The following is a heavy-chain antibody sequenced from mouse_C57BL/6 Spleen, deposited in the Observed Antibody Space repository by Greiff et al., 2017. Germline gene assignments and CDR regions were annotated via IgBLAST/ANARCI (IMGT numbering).Heavy chain of an antibody. CDR2: IDPSDSET. Sequence: VQLQQPGAELVRPGSSVKLSCKASGYTFTSYWMHWVKQRPIQGLEWIGNIDPSDSETHYNQKFKDKATLTVDKSSSTAYMQLSSLTSEDSAVYYCARGYYYYGSSYWYFDVWGTGTTVTVSS. D-gene: IGHD1-1*01. CDR3: ARGYYYYGSSYWYFDV. CDR1: GYTFTSYW. V-gene: IGHV1-52*01. J-gene: IGHJ1*03.